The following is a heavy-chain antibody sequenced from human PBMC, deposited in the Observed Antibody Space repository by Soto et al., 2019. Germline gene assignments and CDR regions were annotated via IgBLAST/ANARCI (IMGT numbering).Heavy chain of an antibody. CDR1: GGTFSSYA. D-gene: IGHD2-2*01. J-gene: IGHJ6*02. Sequence: QVQLVQSGAEVKKPGSSVKVSCKASGGTFSSYAISWVRQAPGQGLEWMGVIIPIFGTADYVQRFPGRVTITADESTSTAYMELSSLRSEDTAVYYCASHSSLRGYCISTSCYGYYYGMDVWGQGTTVTVSS. CDR2: IIPIFGTA. CDR3: ASHSSLRGYCISTSCYGYYYGMDV. V-gene: IGHV1-69*12.